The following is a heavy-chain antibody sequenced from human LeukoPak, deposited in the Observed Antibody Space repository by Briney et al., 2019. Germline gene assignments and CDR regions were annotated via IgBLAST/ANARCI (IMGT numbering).Heavy chain of an antibody. CDR3: ARHSRVWNYLSGFDY. V-gene: IGHV1-69*13. Sequence: SVKVSCKASGGTFSSYAISWVRQAPGQGLEWMGGIIPIFGTANYAQKFQGRVTITADESTSTAYMELSSLRSEDTAVYYCARHSRVWNYLSGFDYWGQGTLVTVSS. D-gene: IGHD1-7*01. J-gene: IGHJ4*02. CDR2: IIPIFGTA. CDR1: GGTFSSYA.